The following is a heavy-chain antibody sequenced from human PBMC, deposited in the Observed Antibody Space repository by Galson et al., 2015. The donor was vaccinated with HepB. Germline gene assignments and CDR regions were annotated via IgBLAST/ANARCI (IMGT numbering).Heavy chain of an antibody. CDR1: GFTFSSYA. Sequence: SLRLSCAASGFTFSSYAMHWVRQAPGKGLEWVAVISYDGSNKYYADSVKGRFTISRDNSKNTLYLQMNSLRAEDTAVYYCARDRVTMVRGVIDWGQGTLVTVSS. CDR3: ARDRVTMVRGVID. D-gene: IGHD3-10*01. J-gene: IGHJ4*02. CDR2: ISYDGSNK. V-gene: IGHV3-30-3*01.